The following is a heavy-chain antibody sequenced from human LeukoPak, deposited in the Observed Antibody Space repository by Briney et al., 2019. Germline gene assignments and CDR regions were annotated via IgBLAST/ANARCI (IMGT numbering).Heavy chain of an antibody. CDR1: GFPFSSYW. CDR2: IKQDGSKK. D-gene: IGHD6-19*01. CDR3: ARDLGLRSSGWFGRNDH. Sequence: AGGSLRLSCVASGFPFSSYWMTWARQAPGKGLEWVANIKQDGSKKSYVDSVKGRFTISRDNAKNSLYLQMNSLRAEDTAMYYCARDLGLRSSGWFGRNDHWGQGTLVTVSS. J-gene: IGHJ4*02. V-gene: IGHV3-7*03.